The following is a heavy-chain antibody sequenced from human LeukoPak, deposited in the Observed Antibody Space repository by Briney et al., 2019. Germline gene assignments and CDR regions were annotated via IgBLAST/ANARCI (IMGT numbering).Heavy chain of an antibody. V-gene: IGHV4-30-4*08. J-gene: IGHJ5*02. CDR3: ARWLQGTTRAGFGP. CDR1: GGSISSGDYY. Sequence: SQTLSLTCTVSGGSISSGDYYWSWIRQPPGKGLEWIGYIYYSGSTYYNPSLKSRVTISVDTSKNQFSLKLSSVTAADTAVYYCARWLQGTTRAGFGPWGQGTLVTVSS. CDR2: IYYSGST. D-gene: IGHD1-7*01.